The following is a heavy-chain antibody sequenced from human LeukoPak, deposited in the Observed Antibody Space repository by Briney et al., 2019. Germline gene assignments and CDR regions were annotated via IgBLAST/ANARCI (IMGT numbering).Heavy chain of an antibody. J-gene: IGHJ4*02. Sequence: SETLSLTCTVSGGSISSSSYYWGWIRQPPGKGLEWIGSIYYSGSTYYNPSLKSRVTLSVDTSKNQFSLKLSSVTAADTAVYYCAREAAARSYYFDYWGQGTLVTVSS. CDR1: GGSISSSSYY. D-gene: IGHD6-6*01. V-gene: IGHV4-39*01. CDR3: AREAAARSYYFDY. CDR2: IYYSGST.